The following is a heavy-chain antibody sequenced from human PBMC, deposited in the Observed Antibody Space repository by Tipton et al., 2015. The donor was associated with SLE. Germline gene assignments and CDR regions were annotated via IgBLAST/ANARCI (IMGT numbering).Heavy chain of an antibody. V-gene: IGHV1-18*01. CDR1: GYSFSSYG. CDR2: ISPYNGNT. Sequence: SGAEVKVSCKASGYSFSSYGICWVRQAPGQGLEWMAWISPYNGNTAYAQKFRDRVALTADTSTATAYLELTNLRSDDTAIYYCAKVGEVKYAAYYFDHWGQGSSVTVSS. J-gene: IGHJ4*02. CDR3: AKVGEVKYAAYYFDH. D-gene: IGHD3-16*01.